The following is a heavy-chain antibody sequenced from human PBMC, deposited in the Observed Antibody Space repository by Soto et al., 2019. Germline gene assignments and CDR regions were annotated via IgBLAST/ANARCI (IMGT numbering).Heavy chain of an antibody. CDR2: IYSSGST. J-gene: IGHJ6*02. V-gene: IGHV4-59*12. Sequence: SETLSLTCTVSGASIDNYFWTWIRQPPGQGLEWIGYIYSSGSTYYNPSLKSRVTISVDTSKNQFSLKLRSVTAADTAVYYCARESCSSTSCFYYYGMDVWGQGTTVTVSS. CDR3: ARESCSSTSCFYYYGMDV. D-gene: IGHD2-2*01. CDR1: GASIDNYF.